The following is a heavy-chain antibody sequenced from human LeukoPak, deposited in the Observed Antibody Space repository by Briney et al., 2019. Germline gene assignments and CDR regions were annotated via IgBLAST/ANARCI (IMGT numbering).Heavy chain of an antibody. D-gene: IGHD2-2*02. Sequence: PGGSPRLSCAASGFTFSSYAMSWVRQAPGKGLEWVSAISGSGGSTYYADSVKGRFTISRDNSKNTLYLQMNSLKTEDTAVYYCTTEGGGYCSSTSCYKANGDASDIWGQGTMVTVSS. CDR1: GFTFSSYA. CDR2: ISGSGGST. J-gene: IGHJ3*02. V-gene: IGHV3-23*01. CDR3: TTEGGGYCSSTSCYKANGDASDI.